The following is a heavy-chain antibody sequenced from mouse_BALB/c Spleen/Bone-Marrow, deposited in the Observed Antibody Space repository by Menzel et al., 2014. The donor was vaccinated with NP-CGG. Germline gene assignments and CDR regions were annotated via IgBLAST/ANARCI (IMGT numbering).Heavy chain of an antibody. D-gene: IGHD2-3*01. Sequence: QVQLQQSGAELARPGASVRMSCKASGYSFTRYTIHWLKQRPGQGLEWIAYIVPSTAYSNSNQKFKERATLTADKSSSQASMQLSSLTAEDYAVYYCAREGTYYGCYGHLDYWGPGTTLTISS. CDR1: GYSFTRYT. CDR2: IVPSTAYS. CDR3: AREGTYYGCYGHLDY. V-gene: IGHV1-4*01. J-gene: IGHJ2*01.